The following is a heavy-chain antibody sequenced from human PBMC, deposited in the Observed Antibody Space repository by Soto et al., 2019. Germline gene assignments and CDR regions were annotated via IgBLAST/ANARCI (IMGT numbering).Heavy chain of an antibody. J-gene: IGHJ4*02. CDR3: AREVDPYYGGNSLSLDY. Sequence: ASVKVSCKASGGTFSTYCINWVRLAPGQGLEWMGWIIPKFGTTKNAQKFQGRVTLTADESTNTAYMELKYLRSEDTAVYFCAREVDPYYGGNSLSLDYWGQGTLVTVSS. CDR2: IIPKFGTT. D-gene: IGHD4-17*01. V-gene: IGHV1-69*13. CDR1: GGTFSTYC.